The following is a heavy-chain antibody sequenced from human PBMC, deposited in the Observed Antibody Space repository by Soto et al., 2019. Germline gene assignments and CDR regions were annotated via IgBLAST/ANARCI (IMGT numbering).Heavy chain of an antibody. CDR1: GGTFSSYA. CDR2: IIPIFGTA. Sequence: ASVKVSCKASGGTFSSYAISWVRQAPGQGLEWMGGIIPIFGTANYAQKFQGRVTITADESTSTAYMELSSLRSEDTAVYYCARVVAAAGTGLGAFDIWGQGTMVTVSS. J-gene: IGHJ3*02. V-gene: IGHV1-69*13. D-gene: IGHD6-13*01. CDR3: ARVVAAAGTGLGAFDI.